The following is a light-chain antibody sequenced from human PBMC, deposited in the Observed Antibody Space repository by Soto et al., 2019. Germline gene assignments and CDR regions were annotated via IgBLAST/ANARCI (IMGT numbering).Light chain of an antibody. CDR1: QSVSSSY. J-gene: IGKJ1*01. Sequence: EIWLTQYPGTLSLSPGERATLSCRASQSVSSSYLAWYQQKPGQAPRLLIYGASSRATGIPDRFSGSGSGTDFTLTISRLEPEDFAVYYCQQYGSSPRTFGPGTKV. CDR3: QQYGSSPRT. V-gene: IGKV3-20*01. CDR2: GAS.